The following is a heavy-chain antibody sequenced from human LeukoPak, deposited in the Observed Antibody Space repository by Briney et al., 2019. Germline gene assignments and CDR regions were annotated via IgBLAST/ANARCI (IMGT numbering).Heavy chain of an antibody. V-gene: IGHV3-30*02. CDR1: GFTLSNSG. J-gene: IGHJ4*02. CDR3: ARGGSGWDFDF. CDR2: IRCDGSNK. D-gene: IGHD6-25*01. Sequence: PGGSLRLSCAAPGFTLSNSGMHWVRQAPGKGLEWVAFIRCDGSNKYYAASVKGRFTISRDNSKNTLHLQMNSLRAEDAAIYYCARGGSGWDFDFWGQGTLVTVSS.